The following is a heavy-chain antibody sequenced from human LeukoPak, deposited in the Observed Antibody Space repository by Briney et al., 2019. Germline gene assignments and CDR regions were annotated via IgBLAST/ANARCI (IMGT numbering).Heavy chain of an antibody. CDR2: IRSKANSYAT. V-gene: IGHV3-73*01. Sequence: GGSLRLSCAASGFTFSGSAMHWVRQASGKGLEWVGRIRSKANSYATAYAASVKGRFAISRDDSKNTAYLQMNSLKTEDTAVYYCARLGIAVAGVHGAFDIWGQGTMVTVSS. J-gene: IGHJ3*02. CDR3: ARLGIAVAGVHGAFDI. D-gene: IGHD6-19*01. CDR1: GFTFSGSA.